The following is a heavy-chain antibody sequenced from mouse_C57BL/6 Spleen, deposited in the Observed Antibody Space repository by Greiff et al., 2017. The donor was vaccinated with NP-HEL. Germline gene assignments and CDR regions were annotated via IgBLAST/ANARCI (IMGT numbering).Heavy chain of an antibody. CDR3: ARGTITTVVATRPWFAY. Sequence: EVQLQQSGPVLVKPGASVKMSCKASGYTFTDYYMNWVKQSHGKSLEWIGVINPYNGGTSYNQKFKGKATLTVDKSSSTAYMELNSLTSEDSAVYYCARGTITTVVATRPWFAYWGQGTLVTVSA. CDR1: GYTFTDYY. V-gene: IGHV1-19*01. CDR2: INPYNGGT. J-gene: IGHJ3*01. D-gene: IGHD1-1*01.